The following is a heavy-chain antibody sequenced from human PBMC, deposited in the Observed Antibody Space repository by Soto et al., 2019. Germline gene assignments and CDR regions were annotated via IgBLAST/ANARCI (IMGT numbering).Heavy chain of an antibody. Sequence: PGGSLRLSCAASGFTFSSYAMHWVRQAPGKGLEWVAVISYDGSNKYYADSVKGRFTISRDNSKNTLYLQMNSLRAEDTAVYYCARESRIAAGGMDVWGQGTTVTVSS. J-gene: IGHJ6*02. V-gene: IGHV3-30-3*01. CDR2: ISYDGSNK. CDR1: GFTFSSYA. D-gene: IGHD6-13*01. CDR3: ARESRIAAGGMDV.